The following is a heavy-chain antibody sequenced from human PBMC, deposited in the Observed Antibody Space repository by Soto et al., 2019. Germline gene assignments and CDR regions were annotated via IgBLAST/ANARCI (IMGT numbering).Heavy chain of an antibody. CDR2: ISSDGITI. CDR3: VRARGYYGMDV. J-gene: IGHJ6*02. V-gene: IGHV3-74*01. CDR1: GFTFSNCW. Sequence: GGSLRLSCAASGFTFSNCWMHWVRQPPGKGLVWVALISSDGITISYADSVKGRFTISRDNAKNTPYLQMNSLRAEDTAMYYCVRARGYYGMDVWGQGTAVTVSS.